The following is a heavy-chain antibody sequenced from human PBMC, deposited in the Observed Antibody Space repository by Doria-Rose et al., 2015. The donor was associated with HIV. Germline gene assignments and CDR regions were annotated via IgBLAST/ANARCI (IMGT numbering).Heavy chain of an antibody. CDR2: INDTGSA. CDR3: ARVPDNYITSPFDY. V-gene: IGHV4-34*01. CDR1: GGSFSDHY. D-gene: IGHD3-10*01. Sequence: QWYAGLLKPSETLSLTCAVYGGSFSDHYWSWIRQPPGKGLEWIGEINDTGSANYNPSLKSRVTISVDTSKNQFSLKVSSVTAADTAVYYCARVPDNYITSPFDYWGQGKLVTVSS. J-gene: IGHJ4*02.